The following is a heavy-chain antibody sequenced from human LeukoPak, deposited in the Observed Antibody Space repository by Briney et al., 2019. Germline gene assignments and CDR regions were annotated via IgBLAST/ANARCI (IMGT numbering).Heavy chain of an antibody. Sequence: GGSLRLSCAVSGFTFSSYWMHWVRQAPGKGLVWVSRINSDGSSTIYADSVQGRFTISRDNAKNTLYLQMNSLRAEDTAGYFCTRGTGSYYSLGYWGQGTLVTVSS. CDR3: TRGTGSYYSLGY. V-gene: IGHV3-74*01. CDR2: INSDGSST. D-gene: IGHD3-10*01. J-gene: IGHJ4*02. CDR1: GFTFSSYW.